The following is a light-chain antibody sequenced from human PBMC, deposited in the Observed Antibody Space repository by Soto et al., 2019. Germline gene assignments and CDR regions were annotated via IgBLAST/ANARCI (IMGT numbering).Light chain of an antibody. CDR1: SANIGAGYD. Sequence: QSVLTQPPSVSGAPGQSVTISCTGSSANIGAGYDVHWYLQLPGTAPKLLIYGNKYRPSGVPDRFSGSKSGTSASLAITGLKAEDEADYYCKSYDNRLSVVVFGGGTKLTVL. CDR2: GNK. CDR3: KSYDNRLSVVV. J-gene: IGLJ2*01. V-gene: IGLV1-40*01.